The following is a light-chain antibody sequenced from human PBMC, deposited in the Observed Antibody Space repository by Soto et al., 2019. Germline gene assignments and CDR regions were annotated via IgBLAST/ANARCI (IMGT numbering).Light chain of an antibody. CDR3: QQSYNTPVT. J-gene: IGKJ1*01. V-gene: IGKV1-39*01. CDR2: AAS. CDR1: QSIHIF. Sequence: DIQMTQSPSSLSASVRDRVTITCRASQSIHIFLNWYQQKPGKAPKLLIYAASNLQSGVPSRFSGSGSGTDFTLTITSLQPEDFATYYCQQSYNTPVTFGQGTRVDIK.